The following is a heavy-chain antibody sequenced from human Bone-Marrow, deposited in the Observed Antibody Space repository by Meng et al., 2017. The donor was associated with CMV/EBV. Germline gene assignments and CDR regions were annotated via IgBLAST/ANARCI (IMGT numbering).Heavy chain of an antibody. CDR3: ARGDGSGSYPRGYYYGMDV. CDR2: IYYSGST. J-gene: IGHJ6*02. V-gene: IGHV4-59*01. CDR1: GGSISSYY. D-gene: IGHD3-10*01. Sequence: SETLSLTCTASGGSISSYYWSWIRQPPGKGLEWIGYIYYSGSTNHNPSLKSRVTISVDTSKNQFSLKLSSVTAADTAVYYCARGDGSGSYPRGYYYGMDVWGQGTTVTVSS.